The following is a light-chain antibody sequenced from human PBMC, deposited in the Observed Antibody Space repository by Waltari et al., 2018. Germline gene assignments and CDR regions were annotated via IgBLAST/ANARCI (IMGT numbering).Light chain of an antibody. Sequence: SYVLTQPPSVSVAPGQTARITCGGDNIGSKSVNWYQQKPGQAPVLVVYADGDRPSGIPGRFSGSNSGNTATLAISRVEAGDEADYYCQVWDGNSDHPVLFGGGTKLTVL. CDR2: ADG. J-gene: IGLJ2*01. CDR3: QVWDGNSDHPVL. CDR1: NIGSKS. V-gene: IGLV3-21*02.